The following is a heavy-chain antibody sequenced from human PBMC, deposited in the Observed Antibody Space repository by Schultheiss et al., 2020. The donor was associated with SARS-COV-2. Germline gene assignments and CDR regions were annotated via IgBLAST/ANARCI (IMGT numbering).Heavy chain of an antibody. CDR3: AREHDFWSGYSYYYMDV. D-gene: IGHD3-3*01. CDR1: GGSFSGYY. J-gene: IGHJ6*03. CDR2: ISHSGRP. V-gene: IGHV4-59*12. Sequence: SETLSLTCAVYGGSFSGYYWSWIRQSPEKGLECIGYISHSGRPDYNPSLKSRVTMSVDTSKNQFSLKLSSVTAADTAVYYCAREHDFWSGYSYYYMDVWGKGTTVTVSS.